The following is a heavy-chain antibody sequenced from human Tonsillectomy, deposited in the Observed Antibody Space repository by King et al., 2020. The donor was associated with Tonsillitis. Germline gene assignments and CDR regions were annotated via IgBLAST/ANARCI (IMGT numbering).Heavy chain of an antibody. CDR3: ARERYSSNYYYYGMDV. D-gene: IGHD5-18*01. CDR2: ISYDGSNK. J-gene: IGHJ6*02. Sequence: VQLVESGGGVVQPGRSLRLSCAASGFTFSSYAMHWVRQAPGKGLEWVAVISYDGSNKYYAYSVKGRFTISRDNSKNTLYLQMNSLRAEDTAVYYWARERYSSNYYYYGMDVWGQGTTVTVSS. V-gene: IGHV3-30-3*01. CDR1: GFTFSSYA.